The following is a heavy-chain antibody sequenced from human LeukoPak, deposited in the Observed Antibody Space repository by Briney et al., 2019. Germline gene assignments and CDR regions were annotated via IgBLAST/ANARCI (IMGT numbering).Heavy chain of an antibody. CDR2: INVGNGDT. CDR1: GYTFTRFV. D-gene: IGHD1-26*01. CDR3: ARDLRSAWDEADY. Sequence: PVASVKVSCKASGYTFTRFVMHWVRQAPGQGLEWIGWINVGNGDTKYSQKFQGRVTITRDTSASTAYMELSSLRSEDTGLYYCARDLRSAWDEADYWGQGTLVTVSS. J-gene: IGHJ4*02. V-gene: IGHV1-3*01.